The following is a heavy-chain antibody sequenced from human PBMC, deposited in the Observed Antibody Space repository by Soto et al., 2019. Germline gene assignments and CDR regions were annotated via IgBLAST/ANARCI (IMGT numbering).Heavy chain of an antibody. J-gene: IGHJ4*02. CDR1: GGSISSGNYY. CDR3: ATMGTPATGLYYFDY. CDR2: ISYSGST. D-gene: IGHD1-7*01. V-gene: IGHV4-30-4*01. Sequence: SETLSLTCTVSGGSISSGNYYWSWIRQPPGKGLEWIGFISYSGSTYYNASLKSRFTISVDTSKNQFSLNLSLVTAADTAVYYCATMGTPATGLYYFDYWGQGTLVTVSS.